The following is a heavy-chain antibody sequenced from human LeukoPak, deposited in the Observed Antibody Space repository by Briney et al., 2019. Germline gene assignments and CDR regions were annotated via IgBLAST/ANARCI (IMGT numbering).Heavy chain of an antibody. J-gene: IGHJ4*02. CDR1: GYTFTGHY. CDR3: ARYRTGASVNFDY. D-gene: IGHD1-26*01. CDR2: INPNSGGT. V-gene: IGHV1-2*02. Sequence: ASVKVSCKASGYTFTGHYMHWVRQAPGQGLEWMGWINPNSGGTNYAQKFQGRVTMTRDTSISTAYMDLSRLRSDDTAVYYCARYRTGASVNFDYWGQGTLVTVSS.